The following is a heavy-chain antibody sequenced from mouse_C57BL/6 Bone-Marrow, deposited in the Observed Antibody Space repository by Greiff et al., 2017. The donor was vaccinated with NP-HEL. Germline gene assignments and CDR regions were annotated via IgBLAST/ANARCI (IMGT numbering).Heavy chain of an antibody. Sequence: EVQLQQSGPELVKPGDSVKISCKASGYSFTGYFMNWVMQSHGKSLEWIGRINPYNGDTFYNQKFKGKATLTVDKSSSTAHMELRSLTSEDSAVYYCAREDYDRGNDAKDYWGQGTSVTVSS. D-gene: IGHD2-4*01. J-gene: IGHJ4*01. CDR2: INPYNGDT. CDR1: GYSFTGYF. CDR3: AREDYDRGNDAKDY. V-gene: IGHV1-20*01.